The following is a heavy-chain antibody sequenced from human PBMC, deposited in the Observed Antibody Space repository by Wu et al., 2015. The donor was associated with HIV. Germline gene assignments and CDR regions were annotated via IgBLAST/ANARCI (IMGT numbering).Heavy chain of an antibody. CDR3: ASAATYYYDSSTTTGAFDM. J-gene: IGHJ3*02. CDR1: GGNFRNYV. CDR2: IIPIFGTA. D-gene: IGHD3-22*01. V-gene: IGHV1-69*13. Sequence: QVQLVQSGAEVKKPGSSVKVSCKASGGNFRNYVITWVRQAPGQGLEWMGRIIPIFGTANYAQHFQDRITLTADESMTTAYMELNSLRSEDTAMYYCASAATYYYDSSTTTGAFDMWGQGTMVTVSS.